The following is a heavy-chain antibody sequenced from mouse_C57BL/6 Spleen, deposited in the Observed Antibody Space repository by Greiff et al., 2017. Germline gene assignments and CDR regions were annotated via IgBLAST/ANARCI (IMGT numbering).Heavy chain of an antibody. CDR2: IDPSDSYT. J-gene: IGHJ3*01. CDR1: GYTFTSYW. CDR3: ARGDYYGSSYAAWFAY. Sequence: QVQLKQPGAELVMPGASVKLSCKASGYTFTSYWMHWVKQRPGQGLEWIGEIDPSDSYTNYNQKFKGKSTLTVDKSSSTAYMQLSSLTSEDSAVYYCARGDYYGSSYAAWFAYWGQGTLVTVSA. V-gene: IGHV1-69*01. D-gene: IGHD1-1*01.